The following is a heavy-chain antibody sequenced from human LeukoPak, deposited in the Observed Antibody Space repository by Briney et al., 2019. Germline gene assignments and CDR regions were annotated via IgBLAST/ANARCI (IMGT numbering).Heavy chain of an antibody. CDR1: GVSINIYY. V-gene: IGHV4-4*07. D-gene: IGHD4-17*01. Sequence: SETLSLACTVSGVSINIYYWSWIRQPAGKGLEWIGRIYTSGSTNYNPSLKTRVTMSVDTSKNQFSLKLSSVTAEDTAVYYCARGPLTVTRGFDPWGQGTLVTVSS. CDR2: IYTSGST. J-gene: IGHJ5*02. CDR3: ARGPLTVTRGFDP.